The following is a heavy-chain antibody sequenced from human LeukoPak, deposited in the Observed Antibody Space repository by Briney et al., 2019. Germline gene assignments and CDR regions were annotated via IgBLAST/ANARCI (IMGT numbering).Heavy chain of an antibody. V-gene: IGHV3-30*03. CDR2: ISYDGSNK. J-gene: IGHJ4*02. D-gene: IGHD4-17*01. Sequence: GGSLRLSCAASGFTFSSYSMNWVRQAPGKGLEWVAVISYDGSNKYYADSVKGRFTISRDNSKNTLYLQMNSLRAEDTAVYYCARDTVTKSSYDYWGQGTLVTVSS. CDR3: ARDTVTKSSYDY. CDR1: GFTFSSYS.